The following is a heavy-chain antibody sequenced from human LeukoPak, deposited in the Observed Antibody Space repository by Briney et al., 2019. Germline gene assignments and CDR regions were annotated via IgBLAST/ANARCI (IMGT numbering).Heavy chain of an antibody. Sequence: PSETLSLTCAVYGGSFSGYYWSWIRQPPGKGLEWIGEINHSGSTNYNPSLKSQVTISVDTSKNQFSLKLSSVTAADTAVYYCARAVRSKLDYWGQGTLVTVSS. D-gene: IGHD3-10*01. V-gene: IGHV4-34*01. J-gene: IGHJ4*02. CDR1: GGSFSGYY. CDR2: INHSGST. CDR3: ARAVRSKLDY.